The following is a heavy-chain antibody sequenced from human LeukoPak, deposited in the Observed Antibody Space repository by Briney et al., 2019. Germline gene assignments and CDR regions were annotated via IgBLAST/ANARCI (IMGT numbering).Heavy chain of an antibody. CDR3: ARLGWRGATYYFDY. V-gene: IGHV4-30-2*01. J-gene: IGHJ4*02. D-gene: IGHD1-26*01. CDR1: GGSISSGGYS. Sequence: SQTLSLTCAVSGGSISSGGYSWSWIRQPPGKGLEWIGYIYHSGSTYYNPSLKSRVTISVDRPKNQFSLKLSSVTAADTAVYYCARLGWRGATYYFDYWGQGTLVTVSS. CDR2: IYHSGST.